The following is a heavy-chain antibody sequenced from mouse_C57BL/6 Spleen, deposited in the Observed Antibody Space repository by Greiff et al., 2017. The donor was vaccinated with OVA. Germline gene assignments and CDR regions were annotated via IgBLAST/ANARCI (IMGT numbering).Heavy chain of an antibody. CDR1: GYAFSSSW. V-gene: IGHV1-82*01. CDR3: TYGNYLDY. J-gene: IGHJ2*01. CDR2: IYPGDGDT. D-gene: IGHD2-1*01. Sequence: VKLQESGPELVKPGASVKISCKASGYAFSSSWMNWVKQRPGKGLEWIGRIYPGDGDTNYNGKFKGKATLTADKSSSTAYMQLSSLTSEDSAVYFCTYGNYLDYWGQGTTLTVSS.